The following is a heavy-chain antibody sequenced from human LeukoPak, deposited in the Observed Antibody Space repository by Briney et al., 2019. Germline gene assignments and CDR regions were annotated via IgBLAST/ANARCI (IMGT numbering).Heavy chain of an antibody. D-gene: IGHD6-19*01. CDR2: IRYDESNK. Sequence: GGSLRLSCAASGFIFSNYGMHWVRQAPGKGLEWVAFIRYDESNKFYADSVKGRFTISRDNSKNTLFLQMNSLRAEDPAVYYCATMQWLEGVDWFDPWGQGTLVTVSS. CDR1: GFIFSNYG. CDR3: ATMQWLEGVDWFDP. J-gene: IGHJ5*02. V-gene: IGHV3-30*02.